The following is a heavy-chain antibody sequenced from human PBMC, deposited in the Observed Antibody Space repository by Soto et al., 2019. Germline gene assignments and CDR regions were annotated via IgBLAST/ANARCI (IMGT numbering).Heavy chain of an antibody. V-gene: IGHV3-23*01. J-gene: IGHJ5*02. D-gene: IGHD2-21*01. CDR1: EFTFSNYA. CDR3: AKCVVLPATSGGWCNWFDP. Sequence: EVQLLESGGGLVQPGGSLRLSCTASEFTFSNYAMSWVRQAPGKGLEWVSGISADGAGTYDAASVKGRFTISRNNSNNTLYVEMVRLRAEDTAVYYCAKCVVLPATSGGWCNWFDPWGQGTLVTVSS. CDR2: ISADGAGT.